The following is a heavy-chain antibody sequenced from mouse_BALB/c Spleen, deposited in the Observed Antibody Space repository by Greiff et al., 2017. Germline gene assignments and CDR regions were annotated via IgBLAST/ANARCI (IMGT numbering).Heavy chain of an antibody. D-gene: IGHD2-4*01. CDR2: ISNGGGST. CDR3: ARQGRLRPYYAMDY. J-gene: IGHJ4*01. V-gene: IGHV5-12-2*01. CDR1: GFTFSSYT. Sequence: DVKLQESGGGLVQPGGSLKLSCAASGFTFSSYTMSWVRQTPEKRLEWVAYISNGGGSTYYPDTVKGRFTISRDNAKNTLYLQMSSLKSEDTAMYYCARQGRLRPYYAMDYWGQGTSVTVSS.